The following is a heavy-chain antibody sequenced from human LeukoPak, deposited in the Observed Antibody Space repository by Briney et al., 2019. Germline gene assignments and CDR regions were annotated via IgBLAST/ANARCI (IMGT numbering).Heavy chain of an antibody. D-gene: IGHD6-13*01. CDR2: IIPIFDTV. CDR1: GDTFSRYS. V-gene: IGHV1-69*05. CDR3: ARTHIAADADPTYSTYHMDV. J-gene: IGHJ6*03. Sequence: ASVKVSCKASGDTFSRYSITWVRQAPGQGLEWMGGIIPIFDTVNYGQKFQGRVTFTTDDSTSTAYMELSSLRSEDTAVYYCARTHIAADADPTYSTYHMDVWGSGTTVTVSS.